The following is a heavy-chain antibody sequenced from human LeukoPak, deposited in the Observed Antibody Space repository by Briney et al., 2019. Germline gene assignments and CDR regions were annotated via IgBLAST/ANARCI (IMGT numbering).Heavy chain of an antibody. J-gene: IGHJ4*02. Sequence: GGSLRLSCAASGFTFSDYYMSWIRQAPGKGLERVSYISSSSSYTNYADSVKGRFTISRDNAKNSLYLQMNSLRAEDTAVYYCARDRDCSGGSCYSVGFDYWGQGTLVTVSS. D-gene: IGHD2-15*01. CDR2: ISSSSSYT. CDR1: GFTFSDYY. CDR3: ARDRDCSGGSCYSVGFDY. V-gene: IGHV3-11*06.